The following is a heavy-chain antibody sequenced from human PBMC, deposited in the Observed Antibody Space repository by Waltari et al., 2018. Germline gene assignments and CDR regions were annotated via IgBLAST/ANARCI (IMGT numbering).Heavy chain of an antibody. D-gene: IGHD5-18*01. CDR1: GFSVSSNY. CDR3: ALRRRINLWSPFDH. V-gene: IGHV3-66*02. J-gene: IGHJ4*02. CDR2: IYPGGST. Sequence: EVQLVESGGDLVQPGGSLRLSCAASGFSVSSNYLAWVRQAPGKGLEWVSLIYPGGSTYYADAVKGRFTISRDNSKNTLYHQMNSRRVEDTAVYYCALRRRINLWSPFDHWGQGTLVTVSS.